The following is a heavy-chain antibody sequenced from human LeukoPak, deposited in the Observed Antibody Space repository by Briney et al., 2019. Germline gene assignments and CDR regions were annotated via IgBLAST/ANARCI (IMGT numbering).Heavy chain of an antibody. CDR3: AKDWDYYDSGGYYGDY. J-gene: IGHJ4*02. V-gene: IGHV3-23*01. D-gene: IGHD3-22*01. CDR1: GFTFSSYG. Sequence: AGGSLRLSCAASGFTFSSYGMSWVRQAPGKGLEWVSAISGSGGSTYYADSVKGRFTISRDNSKNTLYLQMNSLRAEDTAVYYCAKDWDYYDSGGYYGDYWGQGTLVTVSS. CDR2: ISGSGGST.